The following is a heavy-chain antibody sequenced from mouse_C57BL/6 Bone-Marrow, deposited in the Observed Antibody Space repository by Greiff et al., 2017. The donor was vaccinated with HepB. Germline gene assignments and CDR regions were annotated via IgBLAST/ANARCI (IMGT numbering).Heavy chain of an antibody. J-gene: IGHJ2*01. V-gene: IGHV3-6*01. CDR2: ISYDGSN. D-gene: IGHD1-1*01. Sequence: EVQLVESGPGLVKPSQSLSLTCSVTGYSITSGYYWNWIRQFPGNKLEWMGYISYDGSNNYNPSLKNRISITRDTSKNQFFLKLNSVTTEDTATYYCAGGNYGSYFDYWGQGTTLTVSS. CDR1: GYSITSGYY. CDR3: AGGNYGSYFDY.